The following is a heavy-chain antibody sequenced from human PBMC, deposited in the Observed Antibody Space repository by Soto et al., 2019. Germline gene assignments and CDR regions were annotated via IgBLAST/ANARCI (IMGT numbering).Heavy chain of an antibody. CDR1: GYTFTSYG. Sequence: AGVKVSCKASGYTFTSYGIMWVRQAPGQGLEGMGWISAYNGNTNYAQKLQGRVTMTTDTSTSTAYMELRSLRSDDTAVYYCARVLGSIVVVVAARGFDIWGQGTMVTVSS. CDR3: ARVLGSIVVVVAARGFDI. CDR2: ISAYNGNT. J-gene: IGHJ3*02. D-gene: IGHD2-15*01. V-gene: IGHV1-18*01.